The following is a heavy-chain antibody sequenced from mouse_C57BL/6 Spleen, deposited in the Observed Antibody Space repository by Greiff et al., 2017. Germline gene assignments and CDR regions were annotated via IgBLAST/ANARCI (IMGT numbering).Heavy chain of an antibody. Sequence: EVQLQQSGAELVKPGASVKLSCTASGFNIQDYYMHWVKQRTEQGLEWIGRIDPEDGATKYAPKFQGKATITADTSSNTAYLQLSSLTSEDTAVYYCARREDYDERGGHAMDYWGQGTSVTVSS. CDR2: IDPEDGAT. V-gene: IGHV14-2*01. J-gene: IGHJ4*01. CDR3: ARREDYDERGGHAMDY. CDR1: GFNIQDYY. D-gene: IGHD2-4*01.